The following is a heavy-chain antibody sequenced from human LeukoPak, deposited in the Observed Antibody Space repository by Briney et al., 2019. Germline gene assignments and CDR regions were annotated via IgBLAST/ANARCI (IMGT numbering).Heavy chain of an antibody. CDR3: ARVGRYCTNGVCYYAY. Sequence: ASVKVSCKAFGYTFTSYGISWVRQAPGQGLEWMGWISAYNGNTNYAQKLQGRVTMTTDTSTSTAYMELRSLRSDDTAVYYCARVGRYCTNGVCYYAYWGQGTLVTVSS. J-gene: IGHJ4*02. D-gene: IGHD2-8*01. CDR2: ISAYNGNT. CDR1: GYTFTSYG. V-gene: IGHV1-18*01.